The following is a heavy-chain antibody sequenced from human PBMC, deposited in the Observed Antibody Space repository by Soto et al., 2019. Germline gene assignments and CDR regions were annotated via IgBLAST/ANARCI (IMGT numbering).Heavy chain of an antibody. CDR1: GDSVSSTSTA. V-gene: IGHV6-1*01. CDR2: TYYRSNWYT. Sequence: PAQTLSLTCAISGDSVSSTSTAWSLIRQSPSRGLEWLGRTYYRSNWYTDYAVSVKSRITISPDTSKNQFSLQLNSVTPEDTAVYYCARGSYYSGWVWGQGTLVTVSS. CDR3: ARGSYYSGWV. J-gene: IGHJ4*02. D-gene: IGHD6-19*01.